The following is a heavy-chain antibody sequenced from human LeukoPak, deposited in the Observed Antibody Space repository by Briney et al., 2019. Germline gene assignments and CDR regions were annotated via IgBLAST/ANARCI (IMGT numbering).Heavy chain of an antibody. CDR2: IYYSGST. J-gene: IGHJ4*02. Sequence: PPETLSLTCTVSGGSISSYYWSWIRQPPGKGLEWIGYIYYSGSTNYNPSLKSRLTISVDTSKNQFSLKLSSVTAADTAVYYCARLQRVGNSGYYFDYWGQGTLVTVSS. V-gene: IGHV4-59*08. CDR1: GGSISSYY. D-gene: IGHD3-22*01. CDR3: ARLQRVGNSGYYFDY.